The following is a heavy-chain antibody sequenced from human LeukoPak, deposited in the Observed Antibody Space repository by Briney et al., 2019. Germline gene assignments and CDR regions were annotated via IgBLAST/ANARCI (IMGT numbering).Heavy chain of an antibody. Sequence: GGFLRLSCAASGFTFSSYSMNWVRQAPGKGLEWVSSISSSSSYIYYADSVKGRFTISRDNAKNSPYLQMNSLRAEDTAVYFCARDRLLYLDYWGQGTPVTVSS. CDR3: ARDRLLYLDY. CDR2: ISSSSSYI. CDR1: GFTFSSYS. J-gene: IGHJ4*02. V-gene: IGHV3-21*01. D-gene: IGHD2-21*02.